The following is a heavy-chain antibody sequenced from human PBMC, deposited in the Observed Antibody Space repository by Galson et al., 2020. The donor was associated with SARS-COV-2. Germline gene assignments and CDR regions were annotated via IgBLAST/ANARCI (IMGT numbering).Heavy chain of an antibody. CDR1: GFTFSDYY. D-gene: IGHD2-15*01. V-gene: IGHV3-11*01. J-gene: IGHJ3*02. CDR2: ISSSGSTI. Sequence: GGSLSLSCAASGFTFSDYYMSWIRQAPGKGLEWVSYISSSGSTIYYANSVKGRVTISRDNAKNSLYLQMNSLRAEDTAVYYCARDLIGYCGGCSCYSGAGAFDIWGQGTMVTGSS. CDR3: ARDLIGYCGGCSCYSGAGAFDI.